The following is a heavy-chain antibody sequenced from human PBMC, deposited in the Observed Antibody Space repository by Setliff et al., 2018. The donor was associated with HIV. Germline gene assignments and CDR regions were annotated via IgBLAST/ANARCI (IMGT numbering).Heavy chain of an antibody. V-gene: IGHV1-2*02. CDR3: ARMGESPPHSSSWYY. CDR1: GYSFTGYY. D-gene: IGHD6-13*01. CDR2: MNPSTGGT. Sequence: ASVKVSCKASGYSFTGYYMHWVRQAPGQGLEWMGWMNPSTGGTRFAQKFQGRVTMTRDTFITTAYMELSSLRSDDTAVYYCARMGESPPHSSSWYYWSQGTLVTVSS. J-gene: IGHJ4*02.